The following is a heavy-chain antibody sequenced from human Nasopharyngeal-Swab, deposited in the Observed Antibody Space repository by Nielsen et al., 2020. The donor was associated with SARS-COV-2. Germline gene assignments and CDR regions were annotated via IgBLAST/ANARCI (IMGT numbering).Heavy chain of an antibody. Sequence: WIRQPPGKGLEWVAVIWYDGSNKYYADSVKGRFTISRDNSKNTLYLQMNSLRAEDTAVYYCARLSLAAAGDNWFDPWGQGTLVTVSS. V-gene: IGHV3-30*04. J-gene: IGHJ5*02. CDR2: IWYDGSNK. CDR3: ARLSLAAAGDNWFDP. D-gene: IGHD6-13*01.